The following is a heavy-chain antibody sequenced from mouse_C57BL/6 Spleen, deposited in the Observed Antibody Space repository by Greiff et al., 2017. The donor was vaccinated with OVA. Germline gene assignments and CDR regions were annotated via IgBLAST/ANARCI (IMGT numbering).Heavy chain of an antibody. CDR3: ATTFSPDYYCSSYDWYFDD. D-gene: IGHD1-1*01. CDR1: GFNIKDYY. J-gene: IGHJ1*03. Sequence: EVQLQQSGAELVKPGASVKLSCTASGFNIKDYYMHWVKQRTEQGLEWIGRLDPEDGETKYAPKFQGQATITADTSSNTAYLQLSSLTSEDSAVYDCATTFSPDYYCSSYDWYFDDWGTGTTVTVSS. CDR2: LDPEDGET. V-gene: IGHV14-2*01.